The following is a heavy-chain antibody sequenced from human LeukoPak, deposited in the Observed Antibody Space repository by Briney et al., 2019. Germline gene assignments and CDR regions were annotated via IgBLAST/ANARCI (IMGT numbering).Heavy chain of an antibody. CDR3: GRETLGYCSGTTCSLGMDV. D-gene: IGHD2-2*01. V-gene: IGHV4-59*12. CDR1: GGSISSYY. J-gene: IGHJ6*02. Sequence: SETLSLTCTVSGGSISSYYWSWIRQPPGKGLEWIGYMFHNGSTHYSPSLQRRVTISVDRFKNQFSLRLRSVTAADTAVYYCGRETLGYCSGTTCSLGMDVWGQGTTVTVSS. CDR2: MFHNGST.